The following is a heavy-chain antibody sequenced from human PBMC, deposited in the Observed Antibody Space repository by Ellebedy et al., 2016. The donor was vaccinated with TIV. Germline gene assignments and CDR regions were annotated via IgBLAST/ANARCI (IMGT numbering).Heavy chain of an antibody. Sequence: MPSETLSLTCAVYGGSFSGYYWSWIRQPPGKGLEWIGYMYSSGSTNHNPSLKSQVTISIDTSTNPFSLKLSCVTAADTAVYYCARLPRSTVGVRGRIDSWGQGTLVTVSS. D-gene: IGHD1-26*01. J-gene: IGHJ4*02. V-gene: IGHV4-59*01. CDR3: ARLPRSTVGVRGRIDS. CDR1: GGSFSGYY. CDR2: MYSSGST.